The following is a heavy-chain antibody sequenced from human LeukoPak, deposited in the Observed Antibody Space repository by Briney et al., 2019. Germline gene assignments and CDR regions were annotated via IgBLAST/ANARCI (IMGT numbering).Heavy chain of an antibody. V-gene: IGHV1-8*01. CDR1: GYTFTSYD. CDR2: MNPNSGNT. CDR3: ARGRITIFGVVIIPSDY. J-gene: IGHJ4*02. Sequence: ASVTVSCKASGYTFTSYDINWVRQATGQGLEWMGWMNPNSGNTGYAQKFQGRVTMTRNTSISTAYMELSSLRSEDTAVYYCARGRITIFGVVIIPSDYWGQGTLVTVSS. D-gene: IGHD3-3*01.